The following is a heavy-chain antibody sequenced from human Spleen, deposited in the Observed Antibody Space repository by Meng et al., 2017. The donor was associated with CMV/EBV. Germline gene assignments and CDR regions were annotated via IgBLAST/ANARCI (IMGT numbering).Heavy chain of an antibody. CDR2: ISSSGSTI. V-gene: IGHV3-11*04. J-gene: IGHJ4*02. D-gene: IGHD3-3*01. CDR1: GFTFSDYY. CDR3: VRLSYYDFWSGYPDY. Sequence: GESLKISCAASGFTFSDYYMSWIRQAPGKGLEWVSYISSSGSTIYYADSVKGRFTISSDSAKNSLYLHMNGLRAEDTAVYYCVRLSYYDFWSGYPDYWGQGTLVTVSS.